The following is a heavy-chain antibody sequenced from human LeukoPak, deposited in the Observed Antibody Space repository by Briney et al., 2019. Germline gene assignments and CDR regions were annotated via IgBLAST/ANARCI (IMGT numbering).Heavy chain of an antibody. CDR1: GYTFTSYA. Sequence: ASVKVSCKASGYTFTSYAMHWVRQAPGQRLEWMGWSNAGNGNTKFSQEFQGRVTITRDTSASTAYMELSSLRSEDMAVYYCARAYNYYDSSGYYLGYYFDYWGQGTLVTVSS. CDR2: SNAGNGNT. D-gene: IGHD3-22*01. V-gene: IGHV1-3*02. CDR3: ARAYNYYDSSGYYLGYYFDY. J-gene: IGHJ4*02.